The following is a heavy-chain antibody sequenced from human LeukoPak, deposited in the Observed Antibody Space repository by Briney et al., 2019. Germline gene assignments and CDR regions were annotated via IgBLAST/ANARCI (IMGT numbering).Heavy chain of an antibody. CDR2: IYPGDSHT. V-gene: IGHV5-51*01. J-gene: IGHJ3*02. Sequence: GESLKISCKGSGYTFSNYWIGWVRQMPGKGLEWMGIIYPGDSHTRYSPSFQGQATISAGKSIRTVHLQWSSLKASDTAMYYCAMVSDSRGYGDAFDIWGQGTMVTVSS. CDR1: GYTFSNYW. D-gene: IGHD3-22*01. CDR3: AMVSDSRGYGDAFDI.